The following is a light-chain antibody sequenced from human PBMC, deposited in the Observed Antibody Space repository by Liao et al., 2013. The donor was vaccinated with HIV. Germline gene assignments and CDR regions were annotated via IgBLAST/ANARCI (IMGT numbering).Light chain of an antibody. V-gene: IGLV3-21*04. J-gene: IGLJ1*01. CDR3: QVWDSSSDHYV. CDR1: NIVTKS. CDR2: YDS. Sequence: SYVLTQPPSVSVAPGETARITCGGDNIVTKSVHWYQQKPGQAPVLVIYYDSDRPSGIPERFSGSNSGNTATLTISRVEAGDEADYYCQVWDSSSDHYVFGTGTKVTVL.